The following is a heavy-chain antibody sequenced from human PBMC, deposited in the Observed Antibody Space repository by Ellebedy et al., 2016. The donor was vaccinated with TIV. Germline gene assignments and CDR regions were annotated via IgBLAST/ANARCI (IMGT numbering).Heavy chain of an antibody. CDR1: GFTFGDYA. CDR3: TRGRLEMATTFDY. V-gene: IGHV3-49*03. Sequence: GESLKISCTASGFTFGDYAMTWFRQAPGKGLEWVGFIRSKAFGGTTEYAASVKGRFTVSRDDSKSIAYLQMNSLKTEDTAVYYCTRGRLEMATTFDYWGHGTLVTVSS. J-gene: IGHJ4*01. D-gene: IGHD5-24*01. CDR2: IRSKAFGGTT.